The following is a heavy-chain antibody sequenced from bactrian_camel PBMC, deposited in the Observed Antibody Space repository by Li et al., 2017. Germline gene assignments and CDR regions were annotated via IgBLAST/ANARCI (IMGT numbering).Heavy chain of an antibody. Sequence: HVQLVESGGGLVQPGGSLRLSCGASGFTFSDSSMFWIRQTPEKGLEWVSTINSGGGLTTYADSLKGRSTISRDNAKNTVFLHMNSLKPEDTAVYYCVKCNSEYAFASWGQGTQVTVS. CDR2: INSGGGLT. CDR1: GFTFSDSS. J-gene: IGHJ6*01. D-gene: IGHD4*01. CDR3: VKCNSEYAFAS. V-gene: IGHV3S1*01.